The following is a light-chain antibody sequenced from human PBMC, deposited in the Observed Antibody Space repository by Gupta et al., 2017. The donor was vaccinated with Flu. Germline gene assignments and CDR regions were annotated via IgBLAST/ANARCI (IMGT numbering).Light chain of an antibody. CDR3: QQYDTYSGT. V-gene: IGKV1-5*03. Sequence: DIQMTQSPSTLSASVGDRVTITCRASRSINIWLAWYQQKPGKAPNLLIYKTSNLESGVPSRFSGSGSGTEFTLTISSLQPDDFATYYCQQYDTYSGTFGQWTKVEI. CDR1: RSINIW. CDR2: KTS. J-gene: IGKJ1*01.